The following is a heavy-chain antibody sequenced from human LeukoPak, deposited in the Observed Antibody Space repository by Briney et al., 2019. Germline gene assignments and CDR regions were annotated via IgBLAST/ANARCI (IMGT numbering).Heavy chain of an antibody. CDR3: AREHSWFDP. Sequence: PSETLSLTCTVSGGSISSGSYYWSWIRQPAGKGLEWIGRIYTSGSTNYNPSLKSRVTISVDTSKNQFSLKLSSVTAADTAVYYCAREHSWFDPWGQGTLVTVSS. CDR2: IYTSGST. CDR1: GGSISSGSYY. J-gene: IGHJ5*02. V-gene: IGHV4-61*02.